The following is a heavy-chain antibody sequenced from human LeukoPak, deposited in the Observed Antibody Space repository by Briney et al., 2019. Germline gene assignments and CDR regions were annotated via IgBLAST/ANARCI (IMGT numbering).Heavy chain of an antibody. CDR3: ARDGFSGLDAFDI. CDR2: IYYSGST. D-gene: IGHD3-22*01. V-gene: IGHV4-59*01. Sequence: SETLSLTCTVSGGSISSYYWSWIRQPPGKGLEWIGYIYYSGSTNYNPSPKSRVTISVDTSKNQFSLKLSSVTAADTAVYYCARDGFSGLDAFDIWGQGTMVTVSS. J-gene: IGHJ3*02. CDR1: GGSISSYY.